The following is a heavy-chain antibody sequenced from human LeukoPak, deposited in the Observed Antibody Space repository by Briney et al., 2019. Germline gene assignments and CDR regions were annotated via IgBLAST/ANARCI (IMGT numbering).Heavy chain of an antibody. Sequence: PGGSLRLSCAASRFSFTSHWMSWVHQAPGKGLEWVANIKQDGSEKYYVDSVKGRFTISRDNAKNSLYLQMNSLSAEDTAVYYCARDKVVGATYFDYWGQGTLVTVSS. J-gene: IGHJ4*02. CDR1: RFSFTSHW. V-gene: IGHV3-7*01. D-gene: IGHD1-26*01. CDR3: ARDKVVGATYFDY. CDR2: IKQDGSEK.